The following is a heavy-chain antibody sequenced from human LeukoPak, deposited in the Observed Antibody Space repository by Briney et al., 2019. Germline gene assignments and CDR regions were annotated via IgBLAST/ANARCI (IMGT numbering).Heavy chain of an antibody. D-gene: IGHD6-6*01. CDR3: ARDGGQLVPAY. CDR1: GFTFSSYA. V-gene: IGHV3-30-3*01. CDR2: ISYDGSNK. Sequence: LGGSLRLSCAASGFTFSSYAMHWVRQAPGKGLEWVAVISYDGSNKYYADSVKGRFTISRDNSKNTLYLQMNSLRAEDTAVYYCARDGGQLVPAYWGQGTLVTVSS. J-gene: IGHJ4*02.